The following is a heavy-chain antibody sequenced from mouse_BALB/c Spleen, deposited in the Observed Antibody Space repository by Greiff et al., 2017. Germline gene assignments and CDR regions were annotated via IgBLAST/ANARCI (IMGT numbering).Heavy chain of an antibody. D-gene: IGHD2-2*01. CDR3: ARNGYDWFAY. V-gene: IGHV1-87*01. J-gene: IGHJ3*01. CDR1: GYTFTSYW. Sequence: VQLQQSGAELARPGASVKLSCKASGYTFTSYWMQWVKQRPGQGLEWIGAIYPGDGDTRYTQKFKGKATLTADKSSSTSYMQLSSLASEDSAVYYCARNGYDWFAYWGQGTLVTVSA. CDR2: IYPGDGDT.